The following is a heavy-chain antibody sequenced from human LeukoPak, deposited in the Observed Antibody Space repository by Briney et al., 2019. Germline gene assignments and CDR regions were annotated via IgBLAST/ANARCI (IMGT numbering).Heavy chain of an antibody. D-gene: IGHD3-3*01. CDR1: GVTFSSYA. J-gene: IGHJ6*03. V-gene: IGHV3-23*01. CDR3: AKDRIFGVVIISYYMDV. CDR2: SSGSGGST. Sequence: SGGSLRLSCAASGVTFSSYAMSWVRHAPGKGLEWVSASSGSGGSTYYADSVKGRFTISRDNSKNTLYLQMNSLRAEDTAVYYCAKDRIFGVVIISYYMDVWGKGTTVTVSS.